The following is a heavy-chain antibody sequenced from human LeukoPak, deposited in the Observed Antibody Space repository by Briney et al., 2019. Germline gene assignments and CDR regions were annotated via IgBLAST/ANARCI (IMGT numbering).Heavy chain of an antibody. CDR3: ARDNYYGSGSCFDY. V-gene: IGHV4-4*02. Sequence: ASGTLSLTCAVSGGSISSSNWWSWVRQPPGKGLEWIGEIYHSGSTNYNPSLKSRVTISVDKSKNQFSLKLSSVTAADTAVYYCARDNYYGSGSCFDYWGQGTLVTVSS. J-gene: IGHJ4*02. CDR1: GGSISSSNW. CDR2: IYHSGST. D-gene: IGHD3-10*01.